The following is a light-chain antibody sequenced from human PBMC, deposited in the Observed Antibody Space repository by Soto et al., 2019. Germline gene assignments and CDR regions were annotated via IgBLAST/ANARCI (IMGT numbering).Light chain of an antibody. V-gene: IGKV3-15*01. J-gene: IGKJ3*01. CDR1: QSVSSN. CDR3: QQYNNWPKFT. Sequence: EIVMTQSPATLSVSPGERATLSCRASQSVSSNLAWYQQKPGQAPRLLIYGASTRATGIPARFSGSGSGTESTLTISSLQSEDFAVYYRQQYNNWPKFTFGPGTKVDIK. CDR2: GAS.